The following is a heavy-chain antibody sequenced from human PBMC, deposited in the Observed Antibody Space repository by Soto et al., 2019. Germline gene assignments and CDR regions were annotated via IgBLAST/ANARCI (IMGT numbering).Heavy chain of an antibody. Sequence: QLQLQESGPGLVKPSETLSLTCTVSGVSISGTSYYWGWIRQTPAKGLEWIGTIYYSGETFYNPSLKSRVTISIDTSKNHFSLNLTSVTAAATAMYYCARHGSFWGQGALVTVSS. CDR2: IYYSGET. J-gene: IGHJ1*01. CDR1: GVSISGTSYY. V-gene: IGHV4-39*01. CDR3: ARHGSF. D-gene: IGHD3-16*02.